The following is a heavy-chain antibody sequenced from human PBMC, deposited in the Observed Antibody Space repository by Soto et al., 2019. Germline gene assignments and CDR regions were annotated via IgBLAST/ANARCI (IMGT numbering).Heavy chain of an antibody. V-gene: IGHV1-8*02. Sequence: ASVKVSCKASGFSFSDYFMHWVRQATGQGLEWMGWMNPNSGNTGYAQKFKGRVTMTRNTSISTAYMELSSLRSEDTAVYYCARHWLSGSSYYWGQGTLVTVSS. CDR3: ARHWLSGSSYY. J-gene: IGHJ4*02. CDR2: MNPNSGNT. CDR1: GFSFSDYF. D-gene: IGHD1-26*01.